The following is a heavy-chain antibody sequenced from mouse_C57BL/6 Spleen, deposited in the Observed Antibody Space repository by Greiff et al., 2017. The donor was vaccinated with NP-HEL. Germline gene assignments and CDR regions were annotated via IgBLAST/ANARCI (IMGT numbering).Heavy chain of an antibody. CDR3: AKGAYYSNYGYAMDY. CDR2: IDPSDSET. J-gene: IGHJ4*01. D-gene: IGHD2-5*01. V-gene: IGHV1-52*01. Sequence: QVQLQQPGAELVRPGSSVKLSCKASGYTFTSYWMHWVKQRPIQGLEWIGNIDPSDSETHYNQKFKDKATLTVDKSSSTAYMQLSSLTSEASAVYYCAKGAYYSNYGYAMDYWGQGTSVTVSS. CDR1: GYTFTSYW.